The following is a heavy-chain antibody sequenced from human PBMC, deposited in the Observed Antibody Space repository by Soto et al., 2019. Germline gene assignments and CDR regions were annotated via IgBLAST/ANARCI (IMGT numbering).Heavy chain of an antibody. D-gene: IGHD3-10*01. V-gene: IGHV1-69*02. Sequence: QVQLVQSGAEVKKPGSSVKVSCKASGGTFSSYTISWVRQAPGQGLEWMGRIIPILGIANYAQKFQGRVTITAEKSTSTAYMELSSVRSEDTAVYYCARVGILWFGELYLDYWGQGTLVTVSS. CDR3: ARVGILWFGELYLDY. CDR2: IIPILGIA. J-gene: IGHJ4*02. CDR1: GGTFSSYT.